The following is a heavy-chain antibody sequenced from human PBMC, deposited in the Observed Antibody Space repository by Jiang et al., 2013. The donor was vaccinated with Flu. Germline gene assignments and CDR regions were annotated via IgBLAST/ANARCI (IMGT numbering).Heavy chain of an antibody. J-gene: IGHJ5*02. CDR3: ARGPEMRTLGVAAHFNWFDP. CDR1: GGAFSGYY. CDR2: INHLGGT. Sequence: LLKPSETLSLTCGVHGGAFSGYYWSWIRKPPGKGLEWIGDINHLGGTNSNPSLKSRVTISVDTSKNQFSLTLTSVTAADTAVYFCARGPEMRTLGVAAHFNWFDPWGQGTLVTVSS. D-gene: IGHD3/OR15-3a*01. V-gene: IGHV4-34*01.